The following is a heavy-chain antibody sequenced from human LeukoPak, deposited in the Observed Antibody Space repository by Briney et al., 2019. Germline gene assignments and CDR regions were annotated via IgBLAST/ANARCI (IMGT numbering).Heavy chain of an antibody. Sequence: GGSLRLSCTASGVTFRDYAISWVRQATGKGLEWVGLIRTKAYGGTTRYAASVRGRFIVSRDDSKRIAYLQMNSLKTKDTAVYHCTRRYCDRNSCFEYWGQGTLVTVSS. J-gene: IGHJ4*02. CDR1: GVTFRDYA. D-gene: IGHD2/OR15-2a*01. CDR2: IRTKAYGGTT. V-gene: IGHV3-49*04. CDR3: TRRYCDRNSCFEY.